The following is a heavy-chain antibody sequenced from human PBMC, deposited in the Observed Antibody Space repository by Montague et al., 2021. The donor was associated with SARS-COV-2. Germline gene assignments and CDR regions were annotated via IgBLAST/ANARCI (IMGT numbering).Heavy chain of an antibody. D-gene: IGHD3-22*01. V-gene: IGHV4-39*02. CDR1: GGSITNNIDY. CDR2: IYYTGNT. J-gene: IGHJ3*01. CDR3: ARLKRYFDSSGSPSAFDF. Sequence: SDTLSLTCTVSGGSITNNIDYWAWIRQPPGEGLEWIGSIYYTGNTYYNPSLKSRVIISVVTSKNHFTLKLSSVTAAETAVYYCARLKRYFDSSGSPSAFDFWGQGTKVTVSS.